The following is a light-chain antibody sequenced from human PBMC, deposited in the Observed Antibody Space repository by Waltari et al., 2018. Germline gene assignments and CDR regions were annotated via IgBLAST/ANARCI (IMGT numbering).Light chain of an antibody. CDR2: GAS. J-gene: IGKJ4*01. V-gene: IGKV3-20*01. Sequence: EIEMKQSPGTLSVSAGERANLPCRARQSVHSSYLAWYQQRPGQGPSLLIYGASTRATGVPDRFSGMRSETDFTFTISRLEPEDFVVYYCQQYGILPLTFGGGSKVEIK. CDR3: QQYGILPLT. CDR1: QSVHSSY.